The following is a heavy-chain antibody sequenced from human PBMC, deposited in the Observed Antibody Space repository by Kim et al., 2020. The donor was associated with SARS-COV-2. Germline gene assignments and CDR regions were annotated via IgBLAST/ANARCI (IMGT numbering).Heavy chain of an antibody. CDR1: GFTFSSYG. CDR3: ARNWVRGVIPPYYGMDV. D-gene: IGHD3-10*01. V-gene: IGHV3-33*01. Sequence: GGSLRLSCAASGFTFSSYGMHWVRQAPGKGLEWVAVIWYDGSNKYYADSVKGRFTISRDNSKNTLYLQMNSLRAEDTAVYYCARNWVRGVIPPYYGMDVWGQGTTVTVSS. CDR2: IWYDGSNK. J-gene: IGHJ6*02.